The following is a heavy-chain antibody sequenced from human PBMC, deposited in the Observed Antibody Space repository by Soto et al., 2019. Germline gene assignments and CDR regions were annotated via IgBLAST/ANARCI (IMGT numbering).Heavy chain of an antibody. CDR1: GYTFTSYY. J-gene: IGHJ6*03. D-gene: IGHD2-15*01. CDR3: AREGCSGGSCYGASYYMDV. Sequence: ASVKVSCKASGYTFTSYYMHWVRQAPGQGLEWMGIINPSGGSTSYAQKFQGRVTMTRDTSTSTVYMELSSLRSEDTAVYYCAREGCSGGSCYGASYYMDVWGKGSTVTGSS. V-gene: IGHV1-46*03. CDR2: INPSGGST.